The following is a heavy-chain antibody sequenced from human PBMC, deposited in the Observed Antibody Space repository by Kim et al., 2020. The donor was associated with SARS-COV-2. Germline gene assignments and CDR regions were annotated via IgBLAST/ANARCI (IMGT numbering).Heavy chain of an antibody. Sequence: AQKFQGRVTMTEDTSTDTAYMELSRLRTEDTAVYYCATTGLKPVVREFDPWGQGTLVTVSS. V-gene: IGHV1-24*01. D-gene: IGHD2-15*01. CDR3: ATTGLKPVVREFDP. J-gene: IGHJ5*02.